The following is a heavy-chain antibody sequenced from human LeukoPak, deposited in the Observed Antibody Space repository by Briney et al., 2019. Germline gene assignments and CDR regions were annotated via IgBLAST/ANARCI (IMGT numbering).Heavy chain of an antibody. V-gene: IGHV1-8*01. CDR2: MNPNSGNT. D-gene: IGHD3-9*01. J-gene: IGHJ3*02. CDR1: GFTFTSYD. Sequence: ASVKVSCKASGFTFTSYDINWVRRATGQGLEWMGWMNPNSGNTGYAQKFQGRVTMTRNTSISTAYMELSSLRSEDTAVYYCALTWTSDLRYFDWYDAFDIWGQGTMVTVSS. CDR3: ALTWTSDLRYFDWYDAFDI.